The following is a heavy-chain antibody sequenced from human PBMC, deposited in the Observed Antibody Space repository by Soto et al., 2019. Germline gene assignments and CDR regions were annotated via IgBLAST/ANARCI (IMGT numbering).Heavy chain of an antibody. V-gene: IGHV3-23*01. CDR3: AKGPVEYSSSLIGYYFDY. CDR2: ISGSGGST. CDR1: GFTFSSYA. Sequence: GGSLRLSCAASGFTFSSYAMSWVRQAPGKGLEWVSAISGSGGSTYYADSVKGRFTISRDNSKNTLYLQMNSLRAEDTAVYYCAKGPVEYSSSLIGYYFDYWGQGTLVTVSS. J-gene: IGHJ4*02. D-gene: IGHD6-6*01.